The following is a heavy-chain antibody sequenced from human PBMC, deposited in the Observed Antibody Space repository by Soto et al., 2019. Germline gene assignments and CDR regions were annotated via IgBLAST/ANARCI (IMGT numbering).Heavy chain of an antibody. CDR3: ATLGYCSSTSCYYYYGMDV. Sequence: GASVKVSCKVSGYTLTELSMHWVRQAPGKGLEWMGGFDPEDGETIYAQKFRGRVTMTEDTSTDTAYMELSSLRSEDTAVYYCATLGYCSSTSCYYYYGMDVWGQGTTVTVSS. D-gene: IGHD2-2*01. V-gene: IGHV1-24*01. CDR1: GYTLTELS. J-gene: IGHJ6*02. CDR2: FDPEDGET.